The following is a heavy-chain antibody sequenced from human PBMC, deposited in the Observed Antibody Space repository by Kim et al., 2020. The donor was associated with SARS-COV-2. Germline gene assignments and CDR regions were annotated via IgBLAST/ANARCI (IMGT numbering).Heavy chain of an antibody. CDR1: GGTFSSYA. J-gene: IGHJ4*02. V-gene: IGHV1-69*13. CDR2: IIPIFGTA. CDR3: AREAVAGLQGPPY. D-gene: IGHD6-19*01. Sequence: SVKVSCKASGGTFSSYAISWVRQAPGQGLEWMGGIIPIFGTANYAQKFQGRVTITADESTSTAYMELSSLRSEDTAVYYCAREAVAGLQGPPYWGQGTLVTVSS.